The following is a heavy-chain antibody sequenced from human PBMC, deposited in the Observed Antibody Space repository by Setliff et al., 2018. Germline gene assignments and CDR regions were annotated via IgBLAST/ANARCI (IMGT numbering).Heavy chain of an antibody. V-gene: IGHV1-18*01. CDR2: ISVYNGYI. CDR1: GYTFTSSG. CDR3: ARVRTCGADCSTGVGGPYYFDH. Sequence: AASVKVSCKASGYTFTSSGISWVRQAPGQGLEWMGWISVYNGYIVYAQKRQGRVTMTTDTSTSTAYMELRSLRSDDTAVYYCARVRTCGADCSTGVGGPYYFDHWGQGTLVTVSS. J-gene: IGHJ4*02. D-gene: IGHD2-21*02.